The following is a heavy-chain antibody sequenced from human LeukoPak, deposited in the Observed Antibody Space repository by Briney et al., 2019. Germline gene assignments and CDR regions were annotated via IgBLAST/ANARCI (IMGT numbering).Heavy chain of an antibody. V-gene: IGHV1-69*01. CDR2: IIPIFGTA. CDR3: ARSLSIFGGSGSYYPFDY. Sequence: GGSLRLSCAASGFTFSSYAISWVRQAPGQGLEWMGGIIPIFGTANYAQKFQGRVTITADGSTSTAYMELSSLRSEDTAVYYCARSLSIFGGSGSYYPFDYWGQGTLVTVSS. D-gene: IGHD3-10*01. J-gene: IGHJ4*02. CDR1: GFTFSSYA.